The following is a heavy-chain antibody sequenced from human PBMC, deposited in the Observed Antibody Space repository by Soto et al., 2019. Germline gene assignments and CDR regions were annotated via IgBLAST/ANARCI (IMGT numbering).Heavy chain of an antibody. J-gene: IGHJ3*02. V-gene: IGHV1-69*13. CDR3: ARVETYYYGSGSYYGAFDI. D-gene: IGHD3-10*01. Sequence: SVKVSCKASGGTFSSYAISWVRQAPGQGLEWMGGIIPIFGTANYAQKFQGRVTITADESTSTAYMELSSLRSEDTAVYYCARVETYYYGSGSYYGAFDIWGQGTMVTVSS. CDR2: IIPIFGTA. CDR1: GGTFSSYA.